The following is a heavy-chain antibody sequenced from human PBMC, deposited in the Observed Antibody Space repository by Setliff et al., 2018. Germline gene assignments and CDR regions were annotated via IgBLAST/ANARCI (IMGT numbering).Heavy chain of an antibody. CDR2: INWNGGST. CDR1: GFTFDDYG. J-gene: IGHJ4*02. Sequence: PGGSLRLSCAASGFTFDDYGMSWVRQAPGKGLEWVSGINWNGGSTGYADSVKGRFTISRDNSKNTLYLQMNSLRAEDTAVYYCAKESRGYCGYVFDYWGQGTLVTVSS. CDR3: AKESRGYCGYVFDY. V-gene: IGHV3-20*04. D-gene: IGHD5-12*01.